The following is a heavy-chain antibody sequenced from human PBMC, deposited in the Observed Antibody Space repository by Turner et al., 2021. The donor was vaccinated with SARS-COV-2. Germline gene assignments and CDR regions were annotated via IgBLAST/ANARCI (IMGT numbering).Heavy chain of an antibody. D-gene: IGHD3-10*01. CDR1: GGSISSYY. J-gene: IGHJ5*02. V-gene: IGHV4-4*08. Sequence: QVQLQESGPGLVKPSETLSLTCTVSGGSISSYYWSWIRQPPGKGLEWIGYISGSTNYNPSLKSRVTISVDTSKNQFSLKLSSVTAADTAVYYCARPNTYYYGSGDSHGKSHNWFDPWGQGTLVTVSS. CDR3: ARPNTYYYGSGDSHGKSHNWFDP. CDR2: ISGST.